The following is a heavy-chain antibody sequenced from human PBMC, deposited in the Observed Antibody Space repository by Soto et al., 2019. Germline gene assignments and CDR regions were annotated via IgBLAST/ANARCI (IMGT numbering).Heavy chain of an antibody. CDR3: ARVAVGSYYFDY. CDR2: VNPDGSDT. V-gene: IGHV3-74*01. CDR1: GFTFSSYW. J-gene: IGHJ4*02. Sequence: EVQLVESGGGLVQPGGSLRLSCAASGFTFSSYWMHWVRQAPGKGLVWVSRVNPDGSDTSYADSVKGRFTISRDNAKNTLYLQMNSLRAEDTAVYYCARVAVGSYYFDYWGQGTLLTASS. D-gene: IGHD6-13*01.